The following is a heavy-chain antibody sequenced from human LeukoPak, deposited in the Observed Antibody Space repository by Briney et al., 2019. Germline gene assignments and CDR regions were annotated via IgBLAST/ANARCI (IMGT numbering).Heavy chain of an antibody. J-gene: IGHJ4*02. D-gene: IGHD6-13*01. Sequence: GASVKVSCKASDYTFTSYGITWVRLAPGQGLEWMGWTSACSGNTNYAQKFQGRVTVTTDTSTSTAYMELRSLRSDDTAVYYCAREGATAGIGINSFDYWGQGTLVTVSS. CDR3: AREGATAGIGINSFDY. CDR1: DYTFTSYG. V-gene: IGHV1-18*01. CDR2: TSACSGNT.